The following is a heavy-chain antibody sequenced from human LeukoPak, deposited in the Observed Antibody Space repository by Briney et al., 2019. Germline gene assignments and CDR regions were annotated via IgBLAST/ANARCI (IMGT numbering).Heavy chain of an antibody. D-gene: IGHD3-10*01. CDR3: ARGSRYYGSGSYTLWFDP. CDR2: MNPSSGNT. Sequence: GASVNVSCKASGYTFTSYDINWVRQPTGQGLEWMGLMNPSSGNTGYAQKIKGRVTITRNTSITTAYLELSSLISADTAVYYCARGSRYYGSGSYTLWFDPWGQGTLVTVSS. J-gene: IGHJ5*02. V-gene: IGHV1-8*01. CDR1: GYTFTSYD.